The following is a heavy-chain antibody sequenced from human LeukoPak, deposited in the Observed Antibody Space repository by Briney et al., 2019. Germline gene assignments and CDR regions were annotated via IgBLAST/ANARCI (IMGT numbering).Heavy chain of an antibody. J-gene: IGHJ3*02. V-gene: IGHV4-59*01. CDR1: GGSISSYY. Sequence: ASETLSLTCTVSGGSISSYYWSWIRQPPGKGLEWIGYIYYSGSTNYNPSLKSRVTMSVDTSKNQFSLKLSSVTAADTAVYYCARTPGGSSIQDAFDIWGQGTMVTVSS. D-gene: IGHD2-2*01. CDR3: ARTPGGSSIQDAFDI. CDR2: IYYSGST.